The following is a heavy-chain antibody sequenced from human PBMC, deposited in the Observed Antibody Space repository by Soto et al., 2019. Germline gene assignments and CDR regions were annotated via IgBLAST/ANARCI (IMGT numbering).Heavy chain of an antibody. V-gene: IGHV3-30-3*01. Sequence: QVQLVESGGGVVQPGRSLRLSCAASGFTFSNYAIHWVRQAPGKGLEWVAVLSYDGNNIHYADSVKGRFTVSRDNSKNTLFLQMNRLRAEDTALYYCARGPIGDAAMVTNYFDYCGQGTLVTVS. CDR2: LSYDGNNI. CDR3: ARGPIGDAAMVTNYFDY. J-gene: IGHJ4*02. CDR1: GFTFSNYA. D-gene: IGHD5-18*01.